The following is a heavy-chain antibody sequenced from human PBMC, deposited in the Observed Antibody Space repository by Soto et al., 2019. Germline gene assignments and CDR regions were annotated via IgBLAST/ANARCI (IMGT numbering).Heavy chain of an antibody. CDR1: GYTFTGYY. CDR2: INPNSGGT. D-gene: IGHD3-10*01. Sequence: ASVKVSCKASGYTFTGYYMHWVRQAPGQGLEWMGWINPNSGGTNYAQKFQGWVTMTRDTSISTAYMELSRLRSDDTAVYYCATSYGSGRYTYYGMDVWGQGTTVTVSS. CDR3: ATSYGSGRYTYYGMDV. V-gene: IGHV1-2*04. J-gene: IGHJ6*01.